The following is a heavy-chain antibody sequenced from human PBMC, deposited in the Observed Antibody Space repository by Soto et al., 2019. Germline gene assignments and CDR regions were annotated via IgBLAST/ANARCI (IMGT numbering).Heavy chain of an antibody. CDR3: ARTSGYSLYDS. CDR2: INAGNGNT. Sequence: QVQLVQSGAEVKKPGASVKVSCKASGYTFTTYAMHWVRQAPGQRLEWMGWINAGNGNTKYSQKFQGRVTITRDTSASTAYMKLRSLRSEDTAVYTCARTSGYSLYDSWGKGTLVTVPS. CDR1: GYTFTTYA. J-gene: IGHJ4*02. V-gene: IGHV1-3*01. D-gene: IGHD3-3*01.